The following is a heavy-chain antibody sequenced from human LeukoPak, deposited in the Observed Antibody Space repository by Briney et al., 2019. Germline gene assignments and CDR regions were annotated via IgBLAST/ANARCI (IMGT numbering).Heavy chain of an antibody. Sequence: SETLSLTCSVSGGSTTSSSYYWGWIRQPPGKGREWIVSIYYSGSTFYNPALKSRVTISVDTSRNQFSLNLTSVTAADTAVYYCARSRGGINWFDPWGQGTLVTVTS. CDR3: ARSRGGINWFDP. CDR2: IYYSGST. J-gene: IGHJ5*02. CDR1: GGSTTSSSYY. V-gene: IGHV4-39*01. D-gene: IGHD1-26*01.